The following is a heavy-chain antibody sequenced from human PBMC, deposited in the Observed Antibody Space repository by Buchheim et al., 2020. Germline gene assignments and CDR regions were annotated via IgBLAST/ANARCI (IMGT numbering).Heavy chain of an antibody. V-gene: IGHV3-23*01. CDR2: VTSIGTT. Sequence: EVQLLESGGGLVQPGGSLRLSCAASGFTFSSSTTGWVRQAPGKGLEWVATVTSIGTTYYVDSVKGRFTISRDDSRSMVSLQMNSLRVDDTAVYYCANGGRHVDSCGQGT. CDR3: ANGGRHVDS. CDR1: GFTFSSST. D-gene: IGHD3-16*01. J-gene: IGHJ4*02.